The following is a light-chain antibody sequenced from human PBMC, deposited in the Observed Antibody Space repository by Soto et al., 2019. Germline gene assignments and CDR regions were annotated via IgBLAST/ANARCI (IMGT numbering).Light chain of an antibody. V-gene: IGKV3-15*01. CDR3: QQYDVWPVT. CDR1: QDVRAG. CDR2: GAS. J-gene: IGKJ1*01. Sequence: EIVLTQSPATLSVYPGGRATLSCRASQDVRAGLAWYQQKPGQPPRLLIHGASTRATGIPARFSGSGSGTEFTLTISRLLSEDIGAYFCQQYDVWPVTFGQGT.